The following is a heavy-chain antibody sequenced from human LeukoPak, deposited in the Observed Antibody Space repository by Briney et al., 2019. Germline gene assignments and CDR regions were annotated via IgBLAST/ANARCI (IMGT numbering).Heavy chain of an antibody. Sequence: GGSLRLSCAASGFTVSPNYMSWVRQAPGKGLEWVSVIYGGGSTYYADSVRDRCTISRDNSKNTLYLQMNSLRAEDTAVYYCASASCSGSSCYSGYFDYWGQGTLVTVSS. CDR1: GFTVSPNY. CDR2: IYGGGST. D-gene: IGHD2-15*01. CDR3: ASASCSGSSCYSGYFDY. V-gene: IGHV3-53*01. J-gene: IGHJ4*02.